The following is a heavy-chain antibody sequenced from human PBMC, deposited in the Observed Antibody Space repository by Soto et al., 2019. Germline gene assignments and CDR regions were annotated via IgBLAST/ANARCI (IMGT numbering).Heavy chain of an antibody. D-gene: IGHD3-3*01. CDR1: GGSISAYY. CDR3: ARGSSRITIFGVVISDFDY. J-gene: IGHJ4*02. V-gene: IGHV4-59*01. Sequence: PSETLSLTCTVSGGSISAYYWSWIRQSPGKGLEWIGYIYYSGSTNYNPSLKSRVTISVDTSKNQFSLKVNSVTAADTAVYFCARGSSRITIFGVVISDFDYWGQGTLVTVSS. CDR2: IYYSGST.